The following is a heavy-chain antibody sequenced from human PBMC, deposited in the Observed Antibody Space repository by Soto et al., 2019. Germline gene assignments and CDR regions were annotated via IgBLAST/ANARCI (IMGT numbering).Heavy chain of an antibody. V-gene: IGHV1-69*06. CDR1: GGTFSSYA. Sequence: QVQLVQSGAEVQKPGSSVKVSCKASGGTFSSYAISWVRQAPGQGLEWMGGIIPIFGTANYAQKFQGRVTITADKSTSTAYMELSSLRSEDTAVYYCARVDAIGDYDFWSGYYFFDYWGQGTLVTVSS. CDR2: IIPIFGTA. D-gene: IGHD3-3*01. CDR3: ARVDAIGDYDFWSGYYFFDY. J-gene: IGHJ4*02.